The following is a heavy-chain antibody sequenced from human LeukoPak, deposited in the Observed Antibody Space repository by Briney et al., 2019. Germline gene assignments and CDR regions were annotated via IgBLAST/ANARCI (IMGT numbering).Heavy chain of an antibody. CDR3: ARGTGYSYGPAFDY. J-gene: IGHJ4*02. CDR1: GYTFIGYY. Sequence: ASVKVSCKASGYTFIGYYIHWVRQAPGQGLEWMGWIKPNGGGTNYAQKFQGRVTMTRDMSISTAFMELSRLTSDDMAVYYCARGTGYSYGPAFDYWGQGTLVAVSS. D-gene: IGHD5-18*01. V-gene: IGHV1-2*02. CDR2: IKPNGGGT.